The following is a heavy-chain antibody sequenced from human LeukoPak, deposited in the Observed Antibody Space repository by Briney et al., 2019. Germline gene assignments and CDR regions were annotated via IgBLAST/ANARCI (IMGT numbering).Heavy chain of an antibody. CDR1: GGSFSGYY. CDR2: INHSGST. D-gene: IGHD3-10*01. J-gene: IGHJ6*03. Sequence: PSETLSLTCAVYGGSFSGYYWSWIRQPPGKGLEWIGEINHSGSTNYNPSLKSRVTISVDTSKNQFSLKLSSVTAADTAVYYCARHSRGSYYYYYYMDVWGKGTTVTISS. CDR3: ARHSRGSYYYYYYMDV. V-gene: IGHV4-34*01.